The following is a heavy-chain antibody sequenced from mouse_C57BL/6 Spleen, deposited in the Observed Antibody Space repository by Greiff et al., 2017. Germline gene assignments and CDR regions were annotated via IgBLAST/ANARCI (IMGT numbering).Heavy chain of an antibody. CDR2: IYPGSGNT. J-gene: IGHJ4*01. CDR3: AREERDGYYAMDY. V-gene: IGHV1-76*01. CDR1: GYTFTDYY. Sequence: QVQLQQSGAELVRPGASVKLSCKASGYTFTDYYINWVKQRPGQGLEWIARIYPGSGNTYYNEKFKGKATLTAEKSSSTAYMQLSSLTSEDSAVYFCAREERDGYYAMDYWGQGTSVTVSS. D-gene: IGHD2-3*01.